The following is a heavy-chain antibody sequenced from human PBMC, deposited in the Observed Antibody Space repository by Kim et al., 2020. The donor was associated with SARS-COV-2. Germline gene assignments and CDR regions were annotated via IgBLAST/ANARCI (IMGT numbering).Heavy chain of an antibody. D-gene: IGHD5-12*01. CDR2: K. J-gene: IGHJ4*02. Sequence: KYYADSVKGRFTISRDNAKNSLYLQMNSLRAEDTAVYYCASWEMATLRDYWGQGTLVTVSS. V-gene: IGHV3-21*01. CDR3: ASWEMATLRDY.